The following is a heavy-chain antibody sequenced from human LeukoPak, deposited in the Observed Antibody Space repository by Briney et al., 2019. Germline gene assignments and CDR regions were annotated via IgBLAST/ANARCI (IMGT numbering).Heavy chain of an antibody. CDR3: ARGRGNYYYGMDV. CDR1: GFTFSSYS. CDR2: ISSGSSTI. J-gene: IGHJ6*02. V-gene: IGHV3-48*01. Sequence: GGSLRLSCVASGFTFSSYSMNWVRQAPGKGLEWVSYISSGSSTIYYAGFVKGRFIISRDNAKNSLYLQMNSLRAEDTAVYYCARGRGNYYYGMDVWGQGTTVTVSS. D-gene: IGHD3-10*01.